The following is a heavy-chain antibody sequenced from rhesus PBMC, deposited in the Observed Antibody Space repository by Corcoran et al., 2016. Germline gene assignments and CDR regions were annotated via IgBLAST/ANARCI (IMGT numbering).Heavy chain of an antibody. CDR3: ARGVWGDYYDY. Sequence: QVQLQESGPGLVKPSETLSLTCAVSGGSISSNYWSWIRQPPGKGLEWIGYIYGSSGSTYKNPSLKSRVTISTDTSKNQFSLKLSSVTAADTAVYYCARGVWGDYYDYWGQGVLVTVSS. J-gene: IGHJ4*01. V-gene: IGHV4-160*01. CDR2: IYGSSGST. CDR1: GGSISSNY. D-gene: IGHD3-34*01.